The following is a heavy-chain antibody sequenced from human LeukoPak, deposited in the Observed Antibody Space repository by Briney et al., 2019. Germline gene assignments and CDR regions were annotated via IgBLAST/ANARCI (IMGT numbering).Heavy chain of an antibody. CDR3: ARSLGTYWGKDFLNWFDP. V-gene: IGHV1-69*13. Sequence: SVKVSCKASGGTFSSYAISWVRQAPGQGLEWMGGIIPIFGTANYAQKFQGRVTITADESTSTAYMELSSLRSEDTAVYYCARSLGTYWGKDFLNWFDPWGQGTLVTVSS. D-gene: IGHD3-16*01. CDR1: GGTFSSYA. J-gene: IGHJ5*02. CDR2: IIPIFGTA.